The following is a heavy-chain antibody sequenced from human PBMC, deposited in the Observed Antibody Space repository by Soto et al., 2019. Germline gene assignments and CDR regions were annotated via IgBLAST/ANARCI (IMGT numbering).Heavy chain of an antibody. D-gene: IGHD2-2*01. CDR3: ARIGCRSNSCWKDYYYMDV. CDR2: IYYSGSS. J-gene: IGHJ6*03. V-gene: IGHV4-59*08. Sequence: PSETLSLTCTVSGGFISSYYWSWIRQPPGKGPEWIGYIYYSGSSNYNPSLKSRVTISVDTSKNQFSLKLSSVTAADTAVYCCARIGCRSNSCWKDYYYMDVWGKVTTVTVSS. CDR1: GGFISSYY.